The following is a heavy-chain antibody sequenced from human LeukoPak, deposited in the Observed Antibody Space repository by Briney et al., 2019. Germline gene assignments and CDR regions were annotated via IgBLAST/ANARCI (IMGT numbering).Heavy chain of an antibody. CDR3: AKHRPYYDFWSGLNWFDP. D-gene: IGHD3-3*01. V-gene: IGHV3-23*01. CDR1: GFTFSSYV. CDR2: ISGSGGST. J-gene: IGHJ5*02. Sequence: GGSLRLSCAASGFTFSSYVMNWVRQAPGKGLEWVSGISGSGGSTYYADSVKGRFTISRDNSKNTLYLQMNSLRAEDTAVYYCAKHRPYYDFWSGLNWFDPWGQGTLVTVSS.